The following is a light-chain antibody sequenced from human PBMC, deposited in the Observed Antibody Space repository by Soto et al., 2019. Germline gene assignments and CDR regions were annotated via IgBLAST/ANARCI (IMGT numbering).Light chain of an antibody. Sequence: QSVLTQPPSASGTPGQRVTISCSGSTSNIGRNTVIWYQQLPGTAPQFLIYTNNQRPSGVPDRFSGSKSGTSASLAISGLQSEDEADYYCAAWDDSLKGWVFGGGTKLTVL. CDR2: TNN. CDR3: AAWDDSLKGWV. CDR1: TSNIGRNT. V-gene: IGLV1-44*01. J-gene: IGLJ3*02.